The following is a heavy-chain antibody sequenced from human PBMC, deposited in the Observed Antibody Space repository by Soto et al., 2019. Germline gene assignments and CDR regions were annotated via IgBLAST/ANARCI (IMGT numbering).Heavy chain of an antibody. J-gene: IGHJ1*01. CDR1: GFTFSSYA. V-gene: IGHV3-23*01. CDR2: VSIGGST. D-gene: IGHD4-4*01. Sequence: LRLSCAASGFTFSSYAMGWVRQGPGKGLEWVAVVSIGGSTHYADSVRGRFTISRDNSKNTLSLQMNSPTAEDTAVYYCATEALSLITVVVPTFGYWGQGMLVTVSS. CDR3: ATEALSLITVVVPTFGY.